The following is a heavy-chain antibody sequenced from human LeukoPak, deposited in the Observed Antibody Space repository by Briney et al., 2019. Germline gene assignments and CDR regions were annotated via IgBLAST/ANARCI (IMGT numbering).Heavy chain of an antibody. CDR2: ISGSDYA. CDR3: AKSRSPFRGVIYLVYPFDY. J-gene: IGHJ4*02. Sequence: GGSLRLSCAASGFTFSNYAMGWVRQAPGKGLEWVSGISGSDYAYYTDSVKGRFTISRDNSKNTLYLQMNSLRAEDTAVYYCAKSRSPFRGVIYLVYPFDYWGQGTLVTVSS. CDR1: GFTFSNYA. V-gene: IGHV3-23*01. D-gene: IGHD3-10*01.